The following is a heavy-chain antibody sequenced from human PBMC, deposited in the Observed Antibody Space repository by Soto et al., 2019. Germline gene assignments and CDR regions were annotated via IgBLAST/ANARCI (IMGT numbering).Heavy chain of an antibody. CDR3: AKDYSSTSYGINY. CDR2: MYYDGSDE. Sequence: QVQLVESGGGVVQPGRSLRLSGAASGFTFSSDGMHWVRQAPGKGLEWVAVMYYDGSDEYYADSVKGRFTISRDNSKNTLYLQMNGLRSEDTAIYYCAKDYSSTSYGINYWGQGTLVSVSS. D-gene: IGHD6-19*01. CDR1: GFTFSSDG. J-gene: IGHJ4*02. V-gene: IGHV3-33*06.